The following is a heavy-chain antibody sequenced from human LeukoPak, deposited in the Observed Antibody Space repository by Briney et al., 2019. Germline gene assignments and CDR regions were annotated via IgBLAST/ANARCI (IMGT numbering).Heavy chain of an antibody. D-gene: IGHD2-15*01. CDR1: GFTFSSYS. Sequence: GGSLRLSCAASGFTFSSYSMNWVRQAPGKGLEWVSSISSSSSYTYYADSVKGRFTISRDNAKNSLYLQMNSLRAEDTAIYYCARDTDKDYYYYGMDVWGQGTTVIVSS. CDR3: ARDTDKDYYYYGMDV. CDR2: ISSSSSYT. J-gene: IGHJ6*02. V-gene: IGHV3-21*01.